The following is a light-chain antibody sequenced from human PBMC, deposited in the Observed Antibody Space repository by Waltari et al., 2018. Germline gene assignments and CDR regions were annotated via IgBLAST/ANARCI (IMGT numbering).Light chain of an antibody. CDR1: QSISNW. Sequence: QVTQSPSTLSASVGDRVTITCRATQSISNWLAWYQQKPGKAPKLLIYKASTLESGVPSRFSGSGSGTEFTLTISSLQPDDFATYFCQQYNNYTPKTFGQGTKVDIK. CDR3: QQYNNYTPKT. J-gene: IGKJ1*01. V-gene: IGKV1-5*01. CDR2: KAS.